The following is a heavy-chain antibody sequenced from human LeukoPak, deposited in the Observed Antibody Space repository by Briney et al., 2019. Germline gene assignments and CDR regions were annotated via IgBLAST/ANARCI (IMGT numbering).Heavy chain of an antibody. CDR3: ARETTGLARYFDY. Sequence: PSETLSLTCTVSGNSISSYYWSWIRQPAGKGLEWIGRIYTSGSTNYNPSLKSRVTMSVDTSENQFSLNLSSVTAADTAVYYCARETTGLARYFDYWGQGTLVTVSS. CDR1: GNSISSYY. J-gene: IGHJ4*02. D-gene: IGHD4-11*01. CDR2: IYTSGST. V-gene: IGHV4-4*07.